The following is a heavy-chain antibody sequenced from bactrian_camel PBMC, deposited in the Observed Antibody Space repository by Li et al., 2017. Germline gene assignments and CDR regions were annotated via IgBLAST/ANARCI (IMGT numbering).Heavy chain of an antibody. CDR3: TPVPILKDGYCYKADNY. J-gene: IGHJ4*01. D-gene: IGHD2*01. CDR1: GNTFC. CDR2: IHRDGST. V-gene: IGHV3S53*01. Sequence: HVQLVESGGGSVQAGGSLRLSCAASGNTFCMAWYRQAPTKAREGFASIHRDGSTSYADSAEGRFTIFSDNAQDTLYLQMNSLEPDDTAIYYCTPVPILKDGYCYKADNYWGQGTQVTVS.